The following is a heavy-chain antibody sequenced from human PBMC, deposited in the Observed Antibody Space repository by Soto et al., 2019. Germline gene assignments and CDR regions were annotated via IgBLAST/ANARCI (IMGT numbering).Heavy chain of an antibody. CDR3: ARLNYYDSSGYYSYYYYGMDV. CDR2: IYPGDSDT. CDR1: GYSFTSYW. D-gene: IGHD3-22*01. J-gene: IGHJ6*02. V-gene: IGHV5-51*01. Sequence: GESLKISCKLAGYSFTSYWIGWVRQMPGQGLEWMGIIYPGDSDTRYSPSFQGQVTISADKSISTAYLQWSSLKASDTAMYYCARLNYYDSSGYYSYYYYGMDVWGQGTRVTVCS.